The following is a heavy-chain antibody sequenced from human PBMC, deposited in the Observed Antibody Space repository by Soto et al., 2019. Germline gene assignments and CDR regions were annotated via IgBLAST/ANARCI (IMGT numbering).Heavy chain of an antibody. CDR1: GFTFSNYG. CDR3: ARAYSSGWYYFDY. CDR2: IWYDGSNK. V-gene: IGHV3-33*01. D-gene: IGHD6-19*01. Sequence: QVQLVESGGGVVQPGRSLRLSCAASGFTFSNYGMHWVHQAPGKGLEWVAVIWYDGSNKYYADSVKGRFTISRDNSKNAPYLQMNSLRAEDTAVYYCARAYSSGWYYFDYWGQGTLVTVSS. J-gene: IGHJ4*02.